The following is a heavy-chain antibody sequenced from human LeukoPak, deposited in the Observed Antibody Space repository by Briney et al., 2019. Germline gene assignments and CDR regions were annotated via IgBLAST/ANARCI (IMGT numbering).Heavy chain of an antibody. D-gene: IGHD2-8*01. CDR2: ISGSGGST. CDR3: AKQYCTNGVCYVYDAFDI. CDR1: GFTFSSYA. J-gene: IGHJ3*02. V-gene: IGHV3-23*01. Sequence: GGSLRLSCAASGFTFSSYAMGWVRQAPGKGLEWVSAISGSGGSTYYADSVKGRFTISRDNSKNTLYLQMNSLRAEDTAVYYCAKQYCTNGVCYVYDAFDIWGQGTMVTVSS.